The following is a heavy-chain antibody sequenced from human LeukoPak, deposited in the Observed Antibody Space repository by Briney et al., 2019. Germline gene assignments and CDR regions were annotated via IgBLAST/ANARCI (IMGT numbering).Heavy chain of an antibody. V-gene: IGHV3-21*01. J-gene: IGHJ4*02. D-gene: IGHD3-22*01. CDR1: GFTFSSYS. CDR3: ARDRPYYYDSSGYPPLDY. Sequence: GGSLRLSCAASGFTFSSYSMNWVRQAPGKGLEWVSSISSSSYIYYADSVKGRFTISRDNAKNSLYLQMNSLRAEDTAVYYCARDRPYYYDSSGYPPLDYWGQGTLVTVSS. CDR2: ISSSSYI.